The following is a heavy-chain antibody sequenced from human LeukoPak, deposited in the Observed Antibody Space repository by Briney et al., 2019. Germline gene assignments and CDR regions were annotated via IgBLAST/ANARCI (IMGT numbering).Heavy chain of an antibody. D-gene: IGHD3-22*01. CDR1: GGSISSYY. V-gene: IGHV4-59*01. Sequence: SETLSLTCTISGGSISSYYWSWVRQPPGKGLEWIGYIYYSGSTNYKPSLKSRVTISVDTSKNQFSLKLSSVTAADTAVYYCSRGYDSSGYYFFDYWGQGTLVTVSS. CDR2: IYYSGST. CDR3: SRGYDSSGYYFFDY. J-gene: IGHJ4*02.